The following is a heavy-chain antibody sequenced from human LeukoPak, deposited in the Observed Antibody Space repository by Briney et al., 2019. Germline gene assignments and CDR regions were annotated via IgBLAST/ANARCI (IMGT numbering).Heavy chain of an antibody. Sequence: GGSLRLSCAASGFTFSSYSMNWVRQAPGKGLEWVSSIGSSSSYIYYADSVKGRFTISRDNAKNSLYLQMNSLRAEDTAVYYCARDWFGSPSAFDIWGQGTMVTVSS. D-gene: IGHD1-26*01. V-gene: IGHV3-21*01. CDR1: GFTFSSYS. CDR2: IGSSSSYI. CDR3: ARDWFGSPSAFDI. J-gene: IGHJ3*02.